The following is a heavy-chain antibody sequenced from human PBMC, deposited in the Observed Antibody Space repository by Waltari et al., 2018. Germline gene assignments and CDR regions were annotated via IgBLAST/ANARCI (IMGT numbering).Heavy chain of an antibody. CDR2: IYHSGST. V-gene: IGHV4-38-2*01. D-gene: IGHD3-10*01. Sequence: QVQLQESGPGLVKPSETLSLTCAVSGYSISSGYYWGWIRQPPGKGLEWIGSIYHSGSTYYNPSLKSRVTISVDTSKNQFSLKLSSVTAADTAVYYCARAYGSGSYYRAMNNWFDPWGQGTLVTVSS. CDR3: ARAYGSGSYYRAMNNWFDP. CDR1: GYSISSGYY. J-gene: IGHJ5*02.